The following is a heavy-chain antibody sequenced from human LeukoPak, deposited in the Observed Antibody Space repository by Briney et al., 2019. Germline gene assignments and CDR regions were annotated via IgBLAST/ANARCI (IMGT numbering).Heavy chain of an antibody. J-gene: IGHJ4*02. V-gene: IGHV4-30-4*01. D-gene: IGHD2-15*01. Sequence: KTSETLSITCTVSGGSISSADYYWSWIRQPPGKGLEWIGCIYYSGSTYYNPSLKSRATISVDTSKNQFSLKLSSVTAADTAVYYCARGSNPNPYCSGGSCYFDYWGQGTLVTVSS. CDR2: IYYSGST. CDR3: ARGSNPNPYCSGGSCYFDY. CDR1: GGSISSADYY.